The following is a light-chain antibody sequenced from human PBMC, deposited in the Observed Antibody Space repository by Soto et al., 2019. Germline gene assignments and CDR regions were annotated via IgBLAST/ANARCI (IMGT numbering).Light chain of an antibody. J-gene: IGLJ3*02. V-gene: IGLV1-47*01. CDR2: RND. Sequence: QPVLTQAPSASGTPGQRVTISCSGSSSNIGSYYVYWYQQLPGTAPQLLIYRNDQRPSGVPDRFSGSKSGTSASLAISGLRSEDEADYYCAAWDDSLSGQVFGGGTKVTVL. CDR1: SSNIGSYY. CDR3: AAWDDSLSGQV.